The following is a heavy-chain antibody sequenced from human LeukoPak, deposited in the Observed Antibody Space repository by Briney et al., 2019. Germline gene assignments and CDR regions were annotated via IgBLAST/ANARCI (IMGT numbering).Heavy chain of an antibody. D-gene: IGHD3-3*01. J-gene: IGHJ4*02. CDR3: ARGVPGHYDFWSGYFGY. CDR2: INPSGGST. V-gene: IGHV1-46*01. Sequence: GASVKVSCKAFGYTLTSYYMHWVRQAPGQGLEWMGIINPSGGSTSYAQKFQGRVTMTRDMSTSTVYMELSSLGSEDTAVYYCARGVPGHYDFWSGYFGYWGQGTLVTVSS. CDR1: GYTLTSYY.